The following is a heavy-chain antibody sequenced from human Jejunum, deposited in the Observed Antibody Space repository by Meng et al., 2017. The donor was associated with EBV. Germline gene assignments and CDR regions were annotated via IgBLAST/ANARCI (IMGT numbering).Heavy chain of an antibody. D-gene: IGHD6-13*01. V-gene: IGHV1-8*01. Sequence: HVQLWQSWSYANKPGDSVTWSCKADGLPFPRNVYNWGRQAAGHGLEWRGWMNPSSDDTGFAQKFQGRVTVPRDNSIHTAYMELSSLTSDDTAVYYCARAVGAAGSMVNFDYWGQGTLVTVSS. CDR3: ARAVGAAGSMVNFDY. CDR2: MNPSSDDT. CDR1: GLPFPRNV. J-gene: IGHJ4*02.